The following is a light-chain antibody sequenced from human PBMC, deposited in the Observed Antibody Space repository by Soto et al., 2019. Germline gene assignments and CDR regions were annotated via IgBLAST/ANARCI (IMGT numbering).Light chain of an antibody. CDR2: EAS. CDR1: QSTSTW. V-gene: IGKV1-5*03. CDR3: QQYITYPYA. J-gene: IGKJ1*01. Sequence: DIQMTQSPSTLSASVGDRVTITCRASQSTSTWLAWYQQRPGKTPKLLISEASKLESGVPSRFSGGGSGTEFILTIISLQHDDFATYYCQQYITYPYAFGQGTKVEIK.